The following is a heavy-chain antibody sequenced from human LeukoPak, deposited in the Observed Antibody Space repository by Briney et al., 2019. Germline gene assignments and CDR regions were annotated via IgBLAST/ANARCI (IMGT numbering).Heavy chain of an antibody. CDR1: GFTFSSYA. J-gene: IGHJ4*02. D-gene: IGHD4-17*01. Sequence: TGGSLRLSCAASGFTFSSYAMSWVRQAPGKGLEWVSAISSSSSYIYYADSVKGRFTISRDNSKKSLYLQMNSLRAEDTAVYYCARDLGGYGDYGTNFDYWGQGTLVTVSS. V-gene: IGHV3-21*01. CDR3: ARDLGGYGDYGTNFDY. CDR2: ISSSSSYI.